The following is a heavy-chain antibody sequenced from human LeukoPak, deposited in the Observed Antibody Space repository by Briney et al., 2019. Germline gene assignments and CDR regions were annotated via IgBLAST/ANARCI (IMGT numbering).Heavy chain of an antibody. CDR2: IYYSGST. J-gene: IGHJ4*02. Sequence: SETLSLTCTVSGGSISSYYWSWIRQPPGKGLEWIGYIYYSGSTNYNPSLKSRVTISVDTSKNQFSLKLSSVTAADTAVYYCARISGYDLFYFDYWGQGTLVTVSS. D-gene: IGHD5-12*01. CDR1: GGSISSYY. CDR3: ARISGYDLFYFDY. V-gene: IGHV4-59*08.